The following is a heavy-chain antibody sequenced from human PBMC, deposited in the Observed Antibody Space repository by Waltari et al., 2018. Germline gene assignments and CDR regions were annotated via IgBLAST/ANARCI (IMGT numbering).Heavy chain of an antibody. J-gene: IGHJ4*02. CDR1: GGSFSGYY. CDR2: INHSGST. Sequence: QVQLQQWGAGLLKPSETLSLTCAVYGGSFSGYYWSWIRQPPGKGLEWIGEINHSGSTNYNPSLKSRVTISVDTSKNQFSLKLSSVTAADTAVYYCARLFWEDIVVVPAAESEGYFDYWGQGTLVTVSS. V-gene: IGHV4-34*01. D-gene: IGHD2-2*01. CDR3: ARLFWEDIVVVPAAESEGYFDY.